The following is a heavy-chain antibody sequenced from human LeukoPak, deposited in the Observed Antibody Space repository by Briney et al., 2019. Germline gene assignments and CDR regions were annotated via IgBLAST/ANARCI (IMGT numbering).Heavy chain of an antibody. D-gene: IGHD6-6*01. J-gene: IGHJ5*02. CDR3: ARVSSSSAMWFDP. Sequence: SETLSLTCTVSGGSISNYYWSWIRQPPGKGLEWIGYIYYSGSTNYNPSLKSRVTISVDTSKNQFSLKLSSVTAADTAVYYCARVSSSSAMWFDPWGQGTLVTVSS. CDR2: IYYSGST. CDR1: GGSISNYY. V-gene: IGHV4-59*01.